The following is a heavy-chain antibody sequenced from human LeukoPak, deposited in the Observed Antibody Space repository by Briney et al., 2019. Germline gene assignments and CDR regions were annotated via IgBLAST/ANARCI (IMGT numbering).Heavy chain of an antibody. V-gene: IGHV3-33*01. Sequence: PGRSLRLSCAASGFTFNIYGMHWVRQAPGKGLEWVAVIWPDGSNEYYADSVKGRLTVSRDDSKNTLYLQMNSLRAEDTAVYYCARASGSYDYWGQGTLVTVSS. CDR2: IWPDGSNE. CDR3: ARASGSYDY. D-gene: IGHD1-26*01. J-gene: IGHJ4*02. CDR1: GFTFNIYG.